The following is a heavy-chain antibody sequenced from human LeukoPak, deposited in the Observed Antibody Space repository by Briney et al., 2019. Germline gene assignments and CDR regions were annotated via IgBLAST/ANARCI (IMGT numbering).Heavy chain of an antibody. CDR1: GYTFTGYY. Sequence: ASVKVSCKASGYTFTGYYMRWVRQAPGQGLEWMGWINPNSGGTNYAQKFQGRVTMTRDTSISTAYMELSSLRSDNTAVSYCESGAAGYYYFISVGGNGITGSVSS. J-gene: IGHJ6*03. V-gene: IGHV1-2*02. CDR2: INPNSGGT. D-gene: IGHD6-13*01. CDR3: ESGAAGYYYFISV.